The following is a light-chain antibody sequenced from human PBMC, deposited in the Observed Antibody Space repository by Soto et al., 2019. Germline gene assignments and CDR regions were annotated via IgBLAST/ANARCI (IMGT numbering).Light chain of an antibody. V-gene: IGLV2-14*03. J-gene: IGLJ1*01. Sequence: QSVLTQPASVSGSPGQSIAISCTGTSSDVGGYNYVSWYQHHPGKVPQIMIYDVSSRPSGVSDRFSGSKSGNTASLTISGLQAEDEADYYCSSNTSSNTYVFRTGTKVPVL. CDR2: DVS. CDR1: SSDVGGYNY. CDR3: SSNTSSNTYV.